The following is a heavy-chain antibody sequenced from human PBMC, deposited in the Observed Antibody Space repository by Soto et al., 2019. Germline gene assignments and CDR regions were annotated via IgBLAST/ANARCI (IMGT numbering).Heavy chain of an antibody. D-gene: IGHD3-10*01. V-gene: IGHV1-8*01. J-gene: IGHJ4*02. CDR2: INPNSGNI. Sequence: SLKVSCKASVNTFTSYDINWVRQATGHGLEWMGWINPNSGNIGYAQKFQGRVTMTRDTAIRTAYMEVSRLRSDDTAVYYCARGRASGSYYLLDYWGQGTLVTVFS. CDR3: ARGRASGSYYLLDY. CDR1: VNTFTSYD.